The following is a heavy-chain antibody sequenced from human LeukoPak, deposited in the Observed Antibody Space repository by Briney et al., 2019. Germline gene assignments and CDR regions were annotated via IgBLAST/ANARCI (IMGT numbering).Heavy chain of an antibody. CDR1: GLTFSNYW. CDR3: ARDSISYYYDSSGYFFDY. D-gene: IGHD3-22*01. CDR2: TKQDGSEK. V-gene: IGHV3-7*01. J-gene: IGHJ4*02. Sequence: PGGSLRLSCAAYGLTFSNYWMSWVRQPQGNGLEWEANTKQDGSEKYYVDSVKGRFTISRDNAKNSLYLQMNSLRAEDTAVYYCARDSISYYYDSSGYFFDYWGQGTLVTVSS.